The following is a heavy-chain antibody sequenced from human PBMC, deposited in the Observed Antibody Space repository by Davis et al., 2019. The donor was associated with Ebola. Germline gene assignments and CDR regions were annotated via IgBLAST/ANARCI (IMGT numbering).Heavy chain of an antibody. J-gene: IGHJ6*02. CDR2: ISSSGSTI. V-gene: IGHV3-11*01. Sequence: GESLKISCAASGFTFSDYYMSWIRQAPGKGLEWVSYISSSGSTIYYADSVKGRFTISRDNAKNSLYLQMNSLRAEDTAVYYCARDHPYSSGWYNQRFSVGYYYYGMDVWGQGTTVTVSS. CDR3: ARDHPYSSGWYNQRFSVGYYYYGMDV. CDR1: GFTFSDYY. D-gene: IGHD6-19*01.